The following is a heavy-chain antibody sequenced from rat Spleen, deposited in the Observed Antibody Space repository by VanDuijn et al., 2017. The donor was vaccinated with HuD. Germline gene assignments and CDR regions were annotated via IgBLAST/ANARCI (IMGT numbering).Heavy chain of an antibody. Sequence: EVQLVESGGGLVQPGNSLKLSCVASGFTFNKYWMNWIRQAPTKGLEWVATISYGDSSGHSSTYYRDSVKGRFTISTDNAKSTLSLQMDSLRSEDTATYYCARRHYGYTDYFDYWGQGVMVTVSS. CDR1: GFTFNKYW. CDR3: ARRHYGYTDYFDY. V-gene: IGHV5-29*01. J-gene: IGHJ2*01. CDR2: ISYGDSSGHSST. D-gene: IGHD1-9*01.